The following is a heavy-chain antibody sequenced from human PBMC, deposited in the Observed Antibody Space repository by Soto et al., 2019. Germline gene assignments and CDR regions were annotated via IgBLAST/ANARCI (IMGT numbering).Heavy chain of an antibody. J-gene: IGHJ6*02. CDR1: GFTFSSYG. CDR2: IWYDGSNK. Sequence: QVQLVESGGGVVQPGRSLRLSCAASGFTFSSYGMHWVRQAPGKGLEWVAVIWYDGSNKYYADSVKGRFTISRDNSKNTLYMQMNSLRAEDTAVYYCARDLGDCISTSCYEPGYYYYYGMDVWGQGTTVTVSS. D-gene: IGHD2-2*01. V-gene: IGHV3-33*01. CDR3: ARDLGDCISTSCYEPGYYYYYGMDV.